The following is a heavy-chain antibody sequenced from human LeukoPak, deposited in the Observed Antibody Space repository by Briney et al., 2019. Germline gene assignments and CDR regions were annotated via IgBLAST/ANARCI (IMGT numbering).Heavy chain of an antibody. V-gene: IGHV4-39*01. CDR1: GGSISSSSYY. CDR3: ARQPLRYYYDSSGYFFTGMDV. J-gene: IGHJ6*02. CDR2: TYYSGST. Sequence: PSETLSLTCTVSGGSISSSSYYWGWIRQPPGKGLEWIGSTYYSGSTYYNPSLKSRVTISVDTSKNQFSLKLSSVTAADTAVYYCARQPLRYYYDSSGYFFTGMDVWGQGTTVTVSS. D-gene: IGHD3-22*01.